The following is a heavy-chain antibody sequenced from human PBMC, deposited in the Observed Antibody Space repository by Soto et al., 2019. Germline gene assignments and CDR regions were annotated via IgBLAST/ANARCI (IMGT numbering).Heavy chain of an antibody. CDR2: INQDGSKN. J-gene: IGHJ4*02. CDR3: AFPSRLPNY. D-gene: IGHD6-25*01. Sequence: PGGSLRLSCAASGFSFSTYWMHWVRQAPGKGLEWVANINQDGSKNYYVASVKGRFTISRDNARNSIYLHMSSLRVEDTAVYYCAFPSRLPNYWGQGTLVTVSS. CDR1: GFSFSTYW. V-gene: IGHV3-7*03.